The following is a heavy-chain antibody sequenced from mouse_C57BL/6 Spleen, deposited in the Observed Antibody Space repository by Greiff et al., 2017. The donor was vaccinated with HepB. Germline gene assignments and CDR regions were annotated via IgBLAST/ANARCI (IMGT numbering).Heavy chain of an antibody. CDR3: AREALGTYD. CDR1: GFTFSDYY. D-gene: IGHD3-1*01. V-gene: IGHV5-12*01. Sequence: EVMLVESGGGLVQPGGSLKLSCAASGFTFSDYYMYWVRQTPEKRLEWVAYISNGGGSTYYPDTVKGRFTISRDNAKNTLYLQMSRLKSEDTAMYYCAREALGTYDWGQGTLVTVSA. J-gene: IGHJ3*01. CDR2: ISNGGGST.